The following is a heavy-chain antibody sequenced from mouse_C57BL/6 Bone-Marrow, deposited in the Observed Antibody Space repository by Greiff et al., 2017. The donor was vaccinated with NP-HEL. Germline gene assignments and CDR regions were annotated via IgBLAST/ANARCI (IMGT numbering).Heavy chain of an antibody. V-gene: IGHV5-6*02. D-gene: IGHD2-4*01. Sequence: EVMLVESGGDLVKPGGSLKLSCAASGFTLSSYGMSWVRQPPEKRLEWVATISSGGSYTYYPDSVKGRFTISRDNAKNTLYLKMSSLKSEDTAMYYCARHDWDWYFDVWGTGTTVTVSS. CDR1: GFTLSSYG. CDR2: ISSGGSYT. CDR3: ARHDWDWYFDV. J-gene: IGHJ1*03.